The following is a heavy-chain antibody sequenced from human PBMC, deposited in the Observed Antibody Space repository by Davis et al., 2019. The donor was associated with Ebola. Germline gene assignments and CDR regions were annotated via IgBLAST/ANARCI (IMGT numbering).Heavy chain of an antibody. V-gene: IGHV3-21*04. J-gene: IGHJ6*02. CDR1: GFTFSSYS. Sequence: GGSLRLSCAASGFTFSSYSMNWVRHAPGKGLEWVSGISWNSGSIGYADSVKGRFTMSRDNAKNSLYLQMNSLRAEDTAVYYCARAGGSTTLTAPSMDVWGQGTTVTVSS. D-gene: IGHD2/OR15-2a*01. CDR3: ARAGGSTTLTAPSMDV. CDR2: ISWNSGSI.